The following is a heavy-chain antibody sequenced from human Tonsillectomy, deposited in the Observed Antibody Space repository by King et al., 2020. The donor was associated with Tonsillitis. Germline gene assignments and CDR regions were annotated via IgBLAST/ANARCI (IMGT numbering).Heavy chain of an antibody. V-gene: IGHV4-39*01. Sequence: QLQESGPGLVKPSETLSLTCTVSGGSISSSSYYWGWIRQPPGKGLEWIGSIYYSGSTYYNPSLKSRVTISVDTSKNQFSLKLSSVTAADTAVYYCARQGGRWEPSRVFDYWGQGTLVTVSS. CDR1: GGSISSSSYY. J-gene: IGHJ4*02. CDR2: IYYSGST. CDR3: ARQGGRWEPSRVFDY. D-gene: IGHD1-26*01.